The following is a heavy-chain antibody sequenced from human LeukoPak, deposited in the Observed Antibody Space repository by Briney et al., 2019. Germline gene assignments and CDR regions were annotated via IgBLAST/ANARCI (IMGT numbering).Heavy chain of an antibody. J-gene: IGHJ4*02. CDR3: ARDNDYGDYFDY. V-gene: IGHV3-48*03. D-gene: IGHD4-17*01. Sequence: PGGSLRLSCAASGFTFSSYEMNWVRQAPGKGLERVSYISSSGITIYYADSVKGRFTISRDNAKNSLYLQMNSLRAEDTAVYYCARDNDYGDYFDYWGQGTLVAVSS. CDR1: GFTFSSYE. CDR2: ISSSGITI.